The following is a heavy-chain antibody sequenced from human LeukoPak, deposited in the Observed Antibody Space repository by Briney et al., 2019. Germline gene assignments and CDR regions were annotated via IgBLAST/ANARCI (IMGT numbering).Heavy chain of an antibody. V-gene: IGHV3-53*01. CDR2: IYSGGST. Sequence: GGSLRLSCAASGFTVSSNYMSWVRQAPGKGLEWVSVIYSGGSTYYADSVKGRFTISSDNSKNTLYLQMNSLRAEDTAVYYCARARFFYFDYWGQGTLVTVSS. D-gene: IGHD3-3*01. CDR1: GFTVSSNY. J-gene: IGHJ4*02. CDR3: ARARFFYFDY.